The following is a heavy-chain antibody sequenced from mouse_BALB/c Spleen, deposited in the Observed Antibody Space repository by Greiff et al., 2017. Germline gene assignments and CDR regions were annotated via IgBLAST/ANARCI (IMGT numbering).Heavy chain of an antibody. D-gene: IGHD2-3*01. CDR1: GYTFTSYW. CDR3: ARCLSMDY. J-gene: IGHJ4*01. CDR2: INPSTGYT. V-gene: IGHV1-7*01. Sequence: QVQLQQSGAELAKPGASVKMSCKASGYTFTSYWMHWVKQRPGQGLEWIGYINPSTGYTEYNQKFKDKATLTADKSSSTAYMQLSSLTSEDSAVYYCARCLSMDYWGQGTSVTVSS.